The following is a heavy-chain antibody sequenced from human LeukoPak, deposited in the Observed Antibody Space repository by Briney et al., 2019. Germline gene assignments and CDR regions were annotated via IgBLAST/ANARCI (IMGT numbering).Heavy chain of an antibody. CDR1: GGSISSSSYY. CDR2: IYYSGST. Sequence: SETLSLTCTVSGGSISSSSYYWGWHRQPPGKGLEWVGSIYYSGSTYYNPSLKSRVTISVDTSKNQFSLKLSSVTAADTAVYYCARHRTVTTFIWFDPWGQGTLVTVSS. J-gene: IGHJ5*02. CDR3: ARHRTVTTFIWFDP. D-gene: IGHD4-17*01. V-gene: IGHV4-39*01.